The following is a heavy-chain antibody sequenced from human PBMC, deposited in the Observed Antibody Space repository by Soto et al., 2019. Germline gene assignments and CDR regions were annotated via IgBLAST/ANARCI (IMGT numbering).Heavy chain of an antibody. D-gene: IGHD1-20*01. CDR2: ISYDGSNK. CDR1: GFTFSSYA. J-gene: IGHJ6*02. V-gene: IGHV3-30-3*01. CDR3: AREYIKHYYGMDV. Sequence: GGSLRLSCAASGFTFSSYAMHWVRQAPGKGLEWVAVISYDGSNKYYADSVKGRFTISRDNSKNTLYLQMNSLRAEDTAVYYFAREYIKHYYGMDVWGQGTTVTVSS.